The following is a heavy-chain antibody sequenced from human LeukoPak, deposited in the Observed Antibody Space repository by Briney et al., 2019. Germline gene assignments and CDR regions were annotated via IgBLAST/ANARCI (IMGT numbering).Heavy chain of an antibody. CDR2: INGDNGNT. D-gene: IGHD3-10*01. J-gene: IGHJ4*02. CDR1: GYNFPSYT. V-gene: IGHV1-3*01. Sequence: ASVKVSCKTSGYNFPSYTMHWLRQAPGQSPEWMGSINGDNGNTKYSEKFQDRVTFTRDKSASSAYMELSSLRSEDTAVYYCARSSSGTYHYWGQGALVTVSS. CDR3: ARSSSGTYHY.